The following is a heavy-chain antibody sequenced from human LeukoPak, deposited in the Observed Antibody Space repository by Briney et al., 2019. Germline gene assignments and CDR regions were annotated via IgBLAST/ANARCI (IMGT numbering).Heavy chain of an antibody. CDR1: GYSFTDYY. J-gene: IGHJ6*03. V-gene: IGHV1-2*02. Sequence: ASGKVSCKAAGYSFTDYYMHWVRQAPGQGLEWMGWMNPYSGGTNFAQKFQGRVSMTRDTSISTAYMELSSLSSDDTAVYYCARDLSHGFDYYYYMDVWGKGTTVTVSS. CDR3: ARDLSHGFDYYYYMDV. CDR2: MNPYSGGT. D-gene: IGHD2/OR15-2a*01.